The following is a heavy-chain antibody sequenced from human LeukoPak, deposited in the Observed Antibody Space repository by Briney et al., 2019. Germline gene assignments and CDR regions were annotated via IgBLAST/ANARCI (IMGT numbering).Heavy chain of an antibody. J-gene: IGHJ6*02. D-gene: IGHD1-26*01. CDR3: ARGGRETYYYYYGMDV. V-gene: IGHV3-30*04. CDR2: ISYDGSNK. CDR1: GFTFNSYA. Sequence: GSSLRLSCAASGFTFNSYAIHWVRQAPGKGLEWVAVISYDGSNKYLAGSVKGRFTISRDNSKNTLYLQMNSLRVEDTAVYYCARGGRETYYYYYGMDVWGQGTTVTVSS.